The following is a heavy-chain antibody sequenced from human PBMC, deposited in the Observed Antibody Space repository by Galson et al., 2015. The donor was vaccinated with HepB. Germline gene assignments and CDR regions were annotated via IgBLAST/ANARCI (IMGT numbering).Heavy chain of an antibody. CDR1: GFPLSGYS. D-gene: IGHD1-1*01. CDR3: ARIGTNWSADY. V-gene: IGHV3-69-1*01. CDR2: MSSTSYI. J-gene: IGHJ4*02. Sequence: SLRLSCAASGFPLSGYSMIWVRQAPGRGLQWVSSMSSTSYIDYADSLKGRFTISRDSAKNSLYLQMDSLRAEETAVYYCARIGTNWSADYWGQGTLVTVSS.